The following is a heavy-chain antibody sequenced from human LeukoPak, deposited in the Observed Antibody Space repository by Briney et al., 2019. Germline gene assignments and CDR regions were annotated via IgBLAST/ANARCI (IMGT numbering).Heavy chain of an antibody. Sequence: SETLSLTCTVSGGSISSYYWSWIRQPPGKGLEWIGYIYYSGSTNYNPSLKSRVTISVDTSKNHFSLKLSSVTAADTAVYYCARDYYDILTGYYPYGMDVWGQGTTVTVSS. D-gene: IGHD3-9*01. CDR1: GGSISSYY. V-gene: IGHV4-59*01. J-gene: IGHJ6*02. CDR2: IYYSGST. CDR3: ARDYYDILTGYYPYGMDV.